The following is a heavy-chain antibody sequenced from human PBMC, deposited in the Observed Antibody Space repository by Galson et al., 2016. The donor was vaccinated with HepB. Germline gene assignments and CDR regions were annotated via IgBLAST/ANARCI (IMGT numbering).Heavy chain of an antibody. Sequence: SLRLSCAVSGFTFSSYAMSWVRQAPGKGLKWVSAISGSGDNTYYGDSVKGRFTISRDNSKNTLHLQMNGLRAEDTAIYYCAKVPNIGFFYYFDYWGQGTLVTVSS. D-gene: IGHD2/OR15-2a*01. J-gene: IGHJ4*02. CDR3: AKVPNIGFFYYFDY. CDR2: ISGSGDNT. CDR1: GFTFSSYA. V-gene: IGHV3-23*01.